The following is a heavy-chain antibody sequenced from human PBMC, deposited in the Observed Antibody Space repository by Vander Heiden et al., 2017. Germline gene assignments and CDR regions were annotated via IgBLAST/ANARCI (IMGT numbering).Heavy chain of an antibody. V-gene: IGHV3-7*01. Sequence: EVQLVESGGGLVQPGGSLRLSFAASGFTFNIHWMSWVRQAPGKGLEWVANIKQDGSEKYYVDSVKGRFTISRDNAKNSLYLQMNSLRAEDTAVYYCTREGSGWLDYWGQGALVTVSS. CDR1: GFTFNIHW. CDR3: TREGSGWLDY. CDR2: IKQDGSEK. D-gene: IGHD6-19*01. J-gene: IGHJ4*02.